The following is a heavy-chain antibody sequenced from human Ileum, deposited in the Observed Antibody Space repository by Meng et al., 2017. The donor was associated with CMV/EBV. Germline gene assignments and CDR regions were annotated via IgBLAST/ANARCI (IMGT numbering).Heavy chain of an antibody. CDR3: ARNEDGYFDY. Sequence: QVQLQESGPGLVKPSQTLPLTCTVSGDSISSGNYYWSWIRQPAGKGLEWIGRFYTRGSTHYNASLKSRVTISVDTSKNQFSLQLTSVTGADTAVYYCARNEDGYFDYWGQGILVTVSS. J-gene: IGHJ4*02. V-gene: IGHV4-61*02. CDR1: GDSISSGNYY. D-gene: IGHD1-1*01. CDR2: FYTRGST.